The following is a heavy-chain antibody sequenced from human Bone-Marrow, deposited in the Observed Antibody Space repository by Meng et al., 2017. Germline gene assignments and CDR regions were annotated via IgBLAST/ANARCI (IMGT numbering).Heavy chain of an antibody. D-gene: IGHD2-8*01. CDR3: TRLGVAYYYYYAMSV. Sequence: LSLTCAASVFIFSGSAMHWVRQAPGKGLEWVGRIRSKADSYATAYAASVRGRFTISRDDSKNTAYLQMNSLKIEDTAVYYCTRLGVAYYYYYAMSVWGQGTTVTVSS. CDR1: VFIFSGSA. J-gene: IGHJ6*02. V-gene: IGHV3-73*01. CDR2: IRSKADSYAT.